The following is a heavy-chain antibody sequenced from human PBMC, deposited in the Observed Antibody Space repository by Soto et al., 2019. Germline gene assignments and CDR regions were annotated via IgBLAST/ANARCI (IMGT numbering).Heavy chain of an antibody. D-gene: IGHD3-22*01. Sequence: ASVKVSCKASGYTFTSYGISWVRQAPGQGLEWMGWISAYNGNTNYAQKLQGRVTITTDTSTSTAYMEMSSLRSDDTAVFYCSRAVKNYDSSGSVGPVYNWFDPWGQGTLVTVSS. V-gene: IGHV1-18*01. CDR2: ISAYNGNT. CDR1: GYTFTSYG. CDR3: SRAVKNYDSSGSVGPVYNWFDP. J-gene: IGHJ5*02.